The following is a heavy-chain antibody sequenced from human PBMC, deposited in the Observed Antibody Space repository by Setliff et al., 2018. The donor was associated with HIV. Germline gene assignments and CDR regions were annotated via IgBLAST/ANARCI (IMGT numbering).Heavy chain of an antibody. D-gene: IGHD5-12*01. CDR2: IHYNERT. CDR3: ARGATKYYFDY. CDR1: GGSASNSRYY. Sequence: SETLSLTCTVSGGSASNSRYYWAWIRQPPGKGLEYIGSIHYNERTYYNPSLKSRVTISVDRSKNQFSLKLSSVTAADTAVYYCARGATKYYFDYWGQGTLVTVSS. V-gene: IGHV4-39*07. J-gene: IGHJ4*02.